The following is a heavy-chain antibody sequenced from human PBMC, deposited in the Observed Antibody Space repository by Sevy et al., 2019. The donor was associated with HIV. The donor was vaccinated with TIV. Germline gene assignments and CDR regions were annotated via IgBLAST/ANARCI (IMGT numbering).Heavy chain of an antibody. Sequence: GGSLRLSCAASGFTFDDYAMYWVRQAPGKGLEWVSGISWNSGSIGYADSVKGRFTISRDNAKNSLYLQMNSLRAEDTALYYCAKDDGRRYYGSGTLIWGQGTLVTVSS. CDR3: AKDDGRRYYGSGTLI. V-gene: IGHV3-9*01. CDR2: ISWNSGSI. D-gene: IGHD3-10*01. CDR1: GFTFDDYA. J-gene: IGHJ4*02.